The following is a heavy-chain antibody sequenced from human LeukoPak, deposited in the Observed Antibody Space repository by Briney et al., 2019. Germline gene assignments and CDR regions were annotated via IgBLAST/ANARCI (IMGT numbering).Heavy chain of an antibody. J-gene: IGHJ4*02. Sequence: GGSLRLSCAASGFTFSRYWMHWVRQAPGKGLEYVSAISSNGGSTYYANSVKGRFIISRDNSKNTLYLQMSSLRPEDMAVYYCAREYCSATSCHKTIDYWGQGTLVTVSS. CDR1: GFTFSRYW. V-gene: IGHV3-64*01. CDR3: AREYCSATSCHKTIDY. CDR2: ISSNGGST. D-gene: IGHD2-2*02.